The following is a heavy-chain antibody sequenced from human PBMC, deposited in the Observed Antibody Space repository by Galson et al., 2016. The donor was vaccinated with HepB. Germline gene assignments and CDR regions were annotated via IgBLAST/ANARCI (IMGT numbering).Heavy chain of an antibody. CDR2: ISDNGGAT. CDR3: AKDHSGYMYS. J-gene: IGHJ4*02. V-gene: IGHV3-23*01. CDR1: GFTFGTYA. D-gene: IGHD5-12*01. Sequence: LRLSCAASGFTFGTYAMNWVRQAPGKGLEWVSAISDNGGATYYTDSVKGRFTISRDNSKNTLYLQMNSLRAEDTAVYYCAKDHSGYMYSWGQGILVTVSS.